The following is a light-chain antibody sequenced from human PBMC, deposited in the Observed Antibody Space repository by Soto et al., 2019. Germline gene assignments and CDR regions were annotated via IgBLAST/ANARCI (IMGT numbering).Light chain of an antibody. V-gene: IGKV1-39*01. CDR3: HQSYSTLT. CDR1: QSISSY. CDR2: AAS. Sequence: DIQMTPSPSSLSASVGDRVTITCRASQSISSYLNWYQQKPGKAPKLLIYAASSLQSGVPSRFSGSGSGTDFTLTISSLQPEDFATYYWHQSYSTLTFGPGTKVDIK. J-gene: IGKJ3*01.